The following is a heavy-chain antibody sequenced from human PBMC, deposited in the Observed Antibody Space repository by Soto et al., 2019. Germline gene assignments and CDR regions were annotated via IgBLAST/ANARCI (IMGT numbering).Heavy chain of an antibody. V-gene: IGHV3-30*18. CDR1: GFIYSSCA. Sequence: QVQLVESGGGVVQPGRSLRLSCSASGFIYSSCAMHWLRQVPGKGLEWLAVVSHDGTLYPYADSVKGRFIISRDTSRKMLYLQMTSLGTDDTGVYYCVKERSGILTFDYWGQGTLVTVSS. CDR2: VSHDGTLY. CDR3: VKERSGILTFDY. D-gene: IGHD3-10*01. J-gene: IGHJ4*02.